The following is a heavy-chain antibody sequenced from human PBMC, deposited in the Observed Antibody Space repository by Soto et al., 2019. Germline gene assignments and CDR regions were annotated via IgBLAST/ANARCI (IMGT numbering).Heavy chain of an antibody. D-gene: IGHD3-3*01. CDR3: VRGVAYGFDI. V-gene: IGHV3-74*01. Sequence: EVQLVESGGGLVQPGGSLRRSCAASGFTFSHYPLHWVRQAPGKGLVWVSRIYSDGSDIGYADSVKGRFTISRDNAKNTLYLQMNSLRAEDTAVYYCVRGVAYGFDIWGQGTMVSVSS. CDR1: GFTFSHYP. CDR2: IYSDGSDI. J-gene: IGHJ3*02.